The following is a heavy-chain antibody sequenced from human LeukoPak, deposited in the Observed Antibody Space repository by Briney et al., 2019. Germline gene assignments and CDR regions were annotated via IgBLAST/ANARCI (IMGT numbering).Heavy chain of an antibody. V-gene: IGHV3-53*01. CDR1: GITVSSNY. CDR2: IYSGGST. D-gene: IGHD1-26*01. CDR3: AREYSGSYYPGLGFYYYYYMDV. J-gene: IGHJ6*03. Sequence: PGGSLGLSCAASGITVSSNYMNWVRQAPGKGLEWVSVIYSGGSTYYADSVKGRFTISRDNSKNTLYLQMNSLRAEDTAVYYCAREYSGSYYPGLGFYYYYYMDVWGKGTTVTVSS.